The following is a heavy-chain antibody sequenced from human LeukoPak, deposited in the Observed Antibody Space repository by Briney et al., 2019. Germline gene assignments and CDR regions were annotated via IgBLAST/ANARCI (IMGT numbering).Heavy chain of an antibody. Sequence: PGGSLRLSCAASGFTFSDYYMSWIRQAPGKGLEWVSYISSSGSTIYYADSVKGRFTISRDNAKNSLYLQMNSLRAEGTAVYYCAGNYYDSSGYYYYWGQGTLVTVSS. D-gene: IGHD3-22*01. CDR1: GFTFSDYY. J-gene: IGHJ4*02. V-gene: IGHV3-11*01. CDR3: AGNYYDSSGYYYY. CDR2: ISSSGSTI.